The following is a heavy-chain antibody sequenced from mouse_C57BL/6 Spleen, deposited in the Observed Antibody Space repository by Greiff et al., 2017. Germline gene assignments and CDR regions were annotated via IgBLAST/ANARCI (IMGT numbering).Heavy chain of an antibody. Sequence: EVKLVESGGGLVKPGGSLKLSCAASGFTFSSYAMSWVRQTPEKRLEWVATISDGGSYTYYPDNVKGRFTISRDNAKNNLYLQMSHLKSEDTAMYYCARDTPLAYWGKGTLVTVSA. CDR3: ARDTPLAY. V-gene: IGHV5-4*01. CDR1: GFTFSSYA. CDR2: ISDGGSYT. J-gene: IGHJ3*01.